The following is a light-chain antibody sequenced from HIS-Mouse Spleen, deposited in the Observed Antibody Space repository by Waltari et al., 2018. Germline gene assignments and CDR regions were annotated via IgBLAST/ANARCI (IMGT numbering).Light chain of an antibody. Sequence: SYELTQPPSVSVSPGQPARITCSGDALPKKYPYCYQQKSGQAPVLVIYEDSKRPSGIPERFSGSSSGTMATLTISGAQVEDEADYYCYSTDSSGNHRVFGGGTKLTVL. J-gene: IGLJ2*01. CDR3: YSTDSSGNHRV. CDR2: EDS. V-gene: IGLV3-10*01. CDR1: ALPKKY.